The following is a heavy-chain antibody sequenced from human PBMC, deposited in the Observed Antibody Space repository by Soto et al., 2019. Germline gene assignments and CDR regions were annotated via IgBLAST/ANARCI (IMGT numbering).Heavy chain of an antibody. Sequence: PGGSLRLSCAASGFSFSSFRMNWVRQAPGKGLEWVSSISSDSSSIFYADSVRGRFTISRDNAKNSLYLQMNSLRAEDTAVYYCARDTYYDILTGYSNYWGQGTLVTVSS. J-gene: IGHJ4*02. V-gene: IGHV3-21*01. D-gene: IGHD3-9*01. CDR2: ISSDSSSI. CDR1: GFSFSSFR. CDR3: ARDTYYDILTGYSNY.